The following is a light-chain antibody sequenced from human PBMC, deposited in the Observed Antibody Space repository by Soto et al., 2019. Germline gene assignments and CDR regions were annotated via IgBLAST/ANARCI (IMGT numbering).Light chain of an antibody. CDR2: GEY. CDR3: KPYDKWHRT. CDR1: QSLTRN. Sequence: EIVMTQSPGTLSVSPGERVTLSCRASQSLTRNLAWYQHKPGQSTRLLIYGEYARATGIKDRFSGGGSGAEYTLTIRSMQSEDFAVYYCKPYDKWHRTLGKGNKVDIK. J-gene: IGKJ1*01. V-gene: IGKV3-15*01.